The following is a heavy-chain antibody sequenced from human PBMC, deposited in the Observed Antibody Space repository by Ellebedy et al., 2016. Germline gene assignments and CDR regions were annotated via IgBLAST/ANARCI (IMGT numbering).Heavy chain of an antibody. D-gene: IGHD3-22*01. J-gene: IGHJ4*02. Sequence: GESLKISXAASGFTFSSYAMSWVRQAPGKGLEWVSAISGSGGSTYYADSVKGRFTISRDNSKNTLYLQMNSLRAEDTAVYYCAKGEFYYDSPPRRFDYWGQGTLVTVSS. CDR3: AKGEFYYDSPPRRFDY. V-gene: IGHV3-23*01. CDR2: ISGSGGST. CDR1: GFTFSSYA.